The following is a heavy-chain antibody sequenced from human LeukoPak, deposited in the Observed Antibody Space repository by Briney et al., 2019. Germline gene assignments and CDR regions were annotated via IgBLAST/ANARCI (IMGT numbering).Heavy chain of an antibody. CDR2: INWNGGST. Sequence: PGGSLRLSCAASGFTFDDYGMSWVRQAPGKGLEWVSGINWNGGSTDYADSVKGRFTISRDNSKNTLYLQMNSVRSEDTALYYCAKPSGSGVDYWGQGTRVTVSS. D-gene: IGHD1-26*01. J-gene: IGHJ4*01. V-gene: IGHV3-20*04. CDR1: GFTFDDYG. CDR3: AKPSGSGVDY.